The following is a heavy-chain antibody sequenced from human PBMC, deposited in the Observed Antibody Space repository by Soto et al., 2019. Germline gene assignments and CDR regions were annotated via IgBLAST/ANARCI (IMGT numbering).Heavy chain of an antibody. Sequence: QVQLVESGGGVVQPGRSLRLSCAASGFTFSSYGMHWVRQAPGKGLEWVAVISYDGSNKYYADSVKGRFTISRDNSKKPLYLQMNSLRAEDTAVYYCAKDHMTTVITGWFDPWGQGTLVTVSS. CDR3: AKDHMTTVITGWFDP. V-gene: IGHV3-30*18. CDR2: ISYDGSNK. J-gene: IGHJ5*02. CDR1: GFTFSSYG. D-gene: IGHD4-17*01.